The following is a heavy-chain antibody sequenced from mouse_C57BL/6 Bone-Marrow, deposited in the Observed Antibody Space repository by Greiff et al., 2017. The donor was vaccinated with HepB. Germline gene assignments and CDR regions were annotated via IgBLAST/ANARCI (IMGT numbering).Heavy chain of an antibody. Sequence: VKQRPGQGLEWIGRIHPSDSDTNYNQKFKGKATLTVDKSSSTAYMQLSSLTSEDSAVYYCAIRRCYDPYYFDYWGQGTTLTVSS. J-gene: IGHJ2*01. CDR3: AIRRCYDPYYFDY. V-gene: IGHV1-74*01. CDR2: IHPSDSDT. D-gene: IGHD2-12*01.